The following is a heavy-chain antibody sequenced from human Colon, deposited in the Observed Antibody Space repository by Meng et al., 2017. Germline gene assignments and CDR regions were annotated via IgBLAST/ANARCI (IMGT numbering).Heavy chain of an antibody. Sequence: ASVKVSCKSSAYTFTNYYVHWLRQAPGQGLEWLGVSNPSGGGTNYAQKFQGRVTMTRDTSTNTVNMDLRSLRSEDTAIYYCVKVFNGGYFDYWGPGTLVTVAS. J-gene: IGHJ4*02. D-gene: IGHD3-10*01. CDR1: AYTFTNYY. CDR2: SNPSGGGT. CDR3: VKVFNGGYFDY. V-gene: IGHV1-46*01.